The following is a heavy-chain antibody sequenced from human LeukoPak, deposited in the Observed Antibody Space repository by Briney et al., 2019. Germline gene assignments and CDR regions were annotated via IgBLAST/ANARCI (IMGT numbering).Heavy chain of an antibody. D-gene: IGHD1-26*01. V-gene: IGHV3-48*01. CDR1: GFTVSSTY. Sequence: GGSLRLSCAASGFTVSSTYMSWVRQAPGKGLEWVSYISSSGSTIYYADSVKGRFTISRDNSKNTLYLQMNSLRAEDTAVYYCAKALVGATTRVDFDYWGQGTLVTVSS. CDR3: AKALVGATTRVDFDY. CDR2: ISSSGSTI. J-gene: IGHJ4*02.